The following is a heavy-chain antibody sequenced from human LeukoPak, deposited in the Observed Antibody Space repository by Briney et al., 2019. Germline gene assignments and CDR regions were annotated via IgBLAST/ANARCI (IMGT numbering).Heavy chain of an antibody. D-gene: IGHD4-17*01. CDR3: ATNSRYGDVDY. Sequence: GGTLRLSCAASGFTFSDYYMSWIRQAPGKGLEWVSYISSSSSYTNYADSVKGRFTISRDNAKNSLYLQMNSLRAEDTAVYYCATNSRYGDVDYWGQGTLVTVSS. J-gene: IGHJ4*02. CDR1: GFTFSDYY. V-gene: IGHV3-11*06. CDR2: ISSSSSYT.